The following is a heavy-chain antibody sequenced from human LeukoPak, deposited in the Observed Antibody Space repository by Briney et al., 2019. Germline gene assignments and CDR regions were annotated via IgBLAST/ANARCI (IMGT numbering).Heavy chain of an antibody. D-gene: IGHD3-10*01. Sequence: SETLSLTCAVYGGSFSGYYWGWIRQPPGKGLEWIGSIYYSGSTYYNPSLKSRVTISVDTSKNQFSLKLSSVTAADTAVYYCARRSVASSYNWFDPWGQGTLVTVSS. CDR2: IYYSGST. CDR1: GGSFSGYY. CDR3: ARRSVASSYNWFDP. V-gene: IGHV4-39*01. J-gene: IGHJ5*02.